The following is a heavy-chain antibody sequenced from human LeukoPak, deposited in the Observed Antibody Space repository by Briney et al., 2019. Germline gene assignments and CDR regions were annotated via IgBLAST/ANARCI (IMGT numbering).Heavy chain of an antibody. CDR2: INPSGDTT. CDR1: GYTFTNYY. Sequence: GASVKVSCKASGYTFTNYYMSWVRQAPGQGLEWMGIINPSGDTTSYAQKFQGRVTMTRDMSTSTVYMELSSLRSEDTAVYYCARGSKAGNRESWFDPWGQGTLVTVSS. J-gene: IGHJ5*02. V-gene: IGHV1-46*01. CDR3: ARGSKAGNRESWFDP. D-gene: IGHD3-10*01.